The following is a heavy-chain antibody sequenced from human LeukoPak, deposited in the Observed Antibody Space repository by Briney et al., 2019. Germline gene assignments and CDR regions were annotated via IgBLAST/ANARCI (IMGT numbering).Heavy chain of an antibody. CDR1: GFTLRSDW. D-gene: IGHD4-17*01. V-gene: IGHV3-7*01. J-gene: IGHJ4*02. CDR2: INQDGSLE. CDR3: VRGPHYGAYTDYFDY. Sequence: GESLRLSCAASGFTLRSDWMNWVRQAPGKGLEWVANINQDGSLEYYVDSVKGRFAISRDDANNSLYLQMNGLRVEDTALYYCVRGPHYGAYTDYFDYWGQGTLVTVSS.